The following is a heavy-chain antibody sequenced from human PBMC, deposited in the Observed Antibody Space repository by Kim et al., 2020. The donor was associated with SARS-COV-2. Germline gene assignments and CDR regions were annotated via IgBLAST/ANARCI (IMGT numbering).Heavy chain of an antibody. J-gene: IGHJ4*02. CDR1: GLTFNNFA. V-gene: IGHV3-23*01. Sequence: RGSLRLSCAASGLTFNNFAMSWVRQAPDKGLEWVSTISGDGANTIYADSVKGRFTISRDNSKNTLYLHMNSLRAEDTAVYYCAKRTVFGTYYFDYWGLG. CDR2: ISGDGANT. CDR3: AKRTVFGTYYFDY. D-gene: IGHD3-16*01.